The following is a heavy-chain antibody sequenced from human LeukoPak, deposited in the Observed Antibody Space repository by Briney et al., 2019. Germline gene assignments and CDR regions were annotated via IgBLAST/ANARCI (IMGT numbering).Heavy chain of an antibody. J-gene: IGHJ5*02. CDR2: ICTSGST. V-gene: IGHV4-4*07. Sequence: PSETLTLTCTVSGGSISSYYWSWIRQPAGKGLEWIGRICTSGSTNYNPSLKSRVTISVDKSKNQFSLKLSSVTAADTAVYYCARDLVCCSGGSCYSNNWFAPWGQGTLVTVSS. D-gene: IGHD2-15*01. CDR1: GGSISSYY. CDR3: ARDLVCCSGGSCYSNNWFAP.